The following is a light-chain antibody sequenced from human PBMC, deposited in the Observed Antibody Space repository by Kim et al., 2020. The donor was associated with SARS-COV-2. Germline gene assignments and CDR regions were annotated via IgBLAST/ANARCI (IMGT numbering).Light chain of an antibody. CDR2: GKN. CDR3: NSRDSSGNVWV. CDR1: SLRSYY. J-gene: IGLJ3*02. V-gene: IGLV3-19*01. Sequence: SSELTQDPAVSVALGQTVRITCQGDSLRSYYASWYQQKPGQAPVLVIYGKNNRPSGIPDRFSGSSSGDTASLTITGAQADDEADYYCNSRDSSGNVWVFG.